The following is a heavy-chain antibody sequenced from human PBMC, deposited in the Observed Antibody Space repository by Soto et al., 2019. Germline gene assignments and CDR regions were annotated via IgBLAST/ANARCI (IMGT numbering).Heavy chain of an antibody. J-gene: IGHJ5*02. CDR2: IYYSGTT. CDR3: ARLGAHYQSLDP. CDR1: GGSISSYY. D-gene: IGHD2-2*01. V-gene: IGHV4-59*08. Sequence: PSETLSLTCTVSGGSISSYYWSWIRQPPGKGLEWIGYIYYSGTTSYNPSLMSRVTISLETSKSQISLRLSSVTAADTAIYYCARLGAHYQSLDPWGPGTLVIVSS.